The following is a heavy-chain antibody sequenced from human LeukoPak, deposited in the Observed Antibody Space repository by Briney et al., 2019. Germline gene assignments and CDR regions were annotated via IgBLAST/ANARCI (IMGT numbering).Heavy chain of an antibody. CDR3: TKAPLMSCTGAFCYPFDS. Sequence: PGGSLRLSCAASGFTFTNYAMSWVRQTPGKGLEWVSATVGSRPDTYHADSVKGRFTVSRDNSRNTLYLQMNNLRIEDSAVYYCTKAPLMSCTGAFCYPFDSWGQGVPVTVSS. CDR1: GFTFTNYA. V-gene: IGHV3-23*01. CDR2: TVGSRPDT. J-gene: IGHJ4*02. D-gene: IGHD2-8*02.